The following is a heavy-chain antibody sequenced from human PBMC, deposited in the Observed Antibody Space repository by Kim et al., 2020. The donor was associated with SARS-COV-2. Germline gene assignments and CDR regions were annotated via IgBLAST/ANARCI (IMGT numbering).Heavy chain of an antibody. J-gene: IGHJ4*02. CDR3: TSFSFSRRLGVAAAGTFVY. D-gene: IGHD6-13*01. Sequence: GGSLRLSCAASGFTFSSYWMHWVRQAPGKGLVWVSRINNDGSRTSYADSVKGRFTISRDNAKNTLYLQMNSLRAEDTAVYYCTSFSFSRRLGVAAAGTFVYWGQGTLVTVSS. V-gene: IGHV3-74*01. CDR2: INNDGSRT. CDR1: GFTFSSYW.